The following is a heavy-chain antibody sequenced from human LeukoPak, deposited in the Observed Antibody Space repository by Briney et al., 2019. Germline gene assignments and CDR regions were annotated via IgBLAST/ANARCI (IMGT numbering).Heavy chain of an antibody. Sequence: GASVKVSCKASGYTFTSYGISWVRQAPGQGLEWMGWISAYNGNTNYAQKLQGRVTMTTDTSTSTAYMELRSLRSDDTAVYYCARGYCSSTSCLISWFDPWGQGTLVTVSS. CDR1: GYTFTSYG. J-gene: IGHJ5*02. CDR2: ISAYNGNT. V-gene: IGHV1-18*01. D-gene: IGHD2-2*01. CDR3: ARGYCSSTSCLISWFDP.